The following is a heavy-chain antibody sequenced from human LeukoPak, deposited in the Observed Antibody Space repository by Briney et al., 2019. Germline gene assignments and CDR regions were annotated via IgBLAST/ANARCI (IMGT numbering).Heavy chain of an antibody. CDR1: GGSISSYY. CDR3: ARLRELPHPDY. Sequence: SETLSLTCTVSGGSISSYYWSWIRQPPGKGLEWIGYFYYSGSTNYNPSLKSRVTISVDTSKKQFSLKLTSVTSTDTAVYYYARLRELPHPDYWGQGTLVTVSS. J-gene: IGHJ4*02. CDR2: FYYSGST. V-gene: IGHV4-59*08. D-gene: IGHD1-26*01.